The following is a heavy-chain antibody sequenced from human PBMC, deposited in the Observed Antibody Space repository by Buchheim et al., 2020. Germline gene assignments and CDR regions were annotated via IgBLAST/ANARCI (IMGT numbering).Heavy chain of an antibody. J-gene: IGHJ4*02. D-gene: IGHD5-18*01. CDR2: INPRSGAR. CDR3: ARDERYSYGSVVPYYFDY. Sequence: QVQLVQSGAEVKKPGASVKVSCKTSGYTFIDYYVHWMRQAPGQGPEWMGWINPRSGARNYVQKFQGRVTMTRATSIRTAYMELNSLRSDDTAVYYCARDERYSYGSVVPYYFDYWGQGTL. CDR1: GYTFIDYY. V-gene: IGHV1-2*02.